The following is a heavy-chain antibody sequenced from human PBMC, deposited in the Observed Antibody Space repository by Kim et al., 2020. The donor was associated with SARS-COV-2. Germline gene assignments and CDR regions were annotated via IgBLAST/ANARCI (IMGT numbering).Heavy chain of an antibody. CDR3: ARSRRYYGSGSYDY. CDR1: GYTFTSYG. J-gene: IGHJ4*02. V-gene: IGHV1-18*01. D-gene: IGHD3-10*01. Sequence: ASVKVSCQASGYTFTSYGISWVRQAPGQGLEWMGWISAYNGNTNYAQKLQGRVTMTTDTSTSTAYMELRSLRSDDTAVYYCARSRRYYGSGSYDYWGQGTLVTVSS. CDR2: ISAYNGNT.